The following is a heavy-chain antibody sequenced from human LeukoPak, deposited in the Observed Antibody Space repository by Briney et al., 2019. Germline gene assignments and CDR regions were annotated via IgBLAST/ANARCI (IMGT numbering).Heavy chain of an antibody. CDR1: GGSISSNNW. J-gene: IGHJ4*02. Sequence: PSETLSLTCAVSGGSISSNNWWSWVRRPPGKGLEWIGEIYHSGSTNYNPSLKSRVTISVDKSKIQFSLNLSSVTAADTAVYYCARATVVTPDYFDYWGQGTLVTVSS. CDR2: IYHSGST. CDR3: ARATVVTPDYFDY. V-gene: IGHV4-4*02. D-gene: IGHD4-23*01.